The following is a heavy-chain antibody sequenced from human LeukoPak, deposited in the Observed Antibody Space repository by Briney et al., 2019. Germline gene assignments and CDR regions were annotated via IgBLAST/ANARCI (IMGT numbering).Heavy chain of an antibody. CDR3: ARSGDYGDYISAYYYYGMDV. D-gene: IGHD4-17*01. CDR1: GGSISSYY. CDR2: MYYSGST. V-gene: IGHV4-59*01. Sequence: PPETLSLTCTVSGGSISSYYWSWIRQPPGKGLEWIGYMYYSGSTNYNPSLKSRVTISVDTSKSQFSLKLSSATAADTAVYYCARSGDYGDYISAYYYYGMDVWGQGTTVTVSS. J-gene: IGHJ6*02.